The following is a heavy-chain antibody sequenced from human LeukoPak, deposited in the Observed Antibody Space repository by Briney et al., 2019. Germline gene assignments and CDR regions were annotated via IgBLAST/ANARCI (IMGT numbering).Heavy chain of an antibody. V-gene: IGHV4-61*01. CDR1: GGSVSSGSYY. CDR3: ARARRSSGWYYFDF. Sequence: SSETLSLTCTVSGGSVSSGSYYWSWIRQPPGKGLEWIGYIYYSGSTKYNPSPKSRVTISVDTSKNQFSLKLSSMTAADTGVYYCARARRSSGWYYFDFWGQGTLVTVSS. D-gene: IGHD6-19*01. J-gene: IGHJ4*02. CDR2: IYYSGST.